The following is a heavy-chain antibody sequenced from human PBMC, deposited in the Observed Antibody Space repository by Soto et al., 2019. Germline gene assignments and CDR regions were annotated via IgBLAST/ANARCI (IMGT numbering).Heavy chain of an antibody. CDR1: GGSIGSSSYY. D-gene: IGHD1-7*01. CDR2: IYYSGST. Sequence: SETLSLTCTVSGGSIGSSSYYWGWIRQPPGKGLEWIGSIYYSGSTYYNPSLKSRVTISVDTSKNQFSLKLSSVTAADTAVYYCARPNWNYAGDAFDIWGQGTMVTVSS. V-gene: IGHV4-39*01. CDR3: ARPNWNYAGDAFDI. J-gene: IGHJ3*02.